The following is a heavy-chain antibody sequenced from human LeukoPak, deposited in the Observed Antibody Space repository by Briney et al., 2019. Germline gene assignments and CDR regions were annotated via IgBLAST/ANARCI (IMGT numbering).Heavy chain of an antibody. CDR2: ISYDGSNK. D-gene: IGHD1-26*01. V-gene: IGHV3-30*04. CDR3: ARGSGRGSYNFDY. Sequence: GGSLRLSCAASGFTFSSYAMHWVRQAPGKGLEWVAVISYDGSNKYYADSVKGRFTISRDNSKNTLYLQMNSLRAEDMAVYYCARGSGRGSYNFDYWGQGTLVTVSS. J-gene: IGHJ4*02. CDR1: GFTFSSYA.